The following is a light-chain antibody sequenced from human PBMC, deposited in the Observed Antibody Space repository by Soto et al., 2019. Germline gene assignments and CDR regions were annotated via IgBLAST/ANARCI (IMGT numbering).Light chain of an antibody. CDR1: SSDVGGYNY. Sequence: QSALTQPASVSGSPGQSITISCTGTSSDVGGYNYVSWYQQHPDKAPKLMIYEVSNRPSGVSNRFSGSKSGNTASLTISGLQAEDEADYYCSSYTSSSTLGVFGTGTKVT. CDR2: EVS. J-gene: IGLJ1*01. V-gene: IGLV2-14*01. CDR3: SSYTSSSTLGV.